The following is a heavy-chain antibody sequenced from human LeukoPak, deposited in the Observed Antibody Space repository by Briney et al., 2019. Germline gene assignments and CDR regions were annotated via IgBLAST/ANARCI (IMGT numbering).Heavy chain of an antibody. J-gene: IGHJ6*03. CDR3: ARPMSPYYYMHV. CDR2: IYYSGST. CDR1: GGPISSSSNY. V-gene: IGHV4-39*01. Sequence: SETLSLICSVSGGPISSSSNYWGWVRQPPGKGLEWIGSIYYSGSTYYNPSLKSRVTISVDTSKNQFSLKLSSVTAADTVVYYCARPMSPYYYMHVWGKGTTVTIYS. D-gene: IGHD3-22*01.